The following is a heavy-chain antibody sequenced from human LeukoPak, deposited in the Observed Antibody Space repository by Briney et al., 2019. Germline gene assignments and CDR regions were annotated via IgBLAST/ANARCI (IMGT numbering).Heavy chain of an antibody. CDR1: GYTLTELS. Sequence: ASVKVSCKVSGYTLTELSMHWVRQAPGKGLEWMGGFDPEDGETIYAQKFQGRVTMTEDTSTDTAYMELSSLRSEDTAVYYCARDQSGDIRVDFDYWGQGTLVTVSS. J-gene: IGHJ4*02. CDR2: FDPEDGET. CDR3: ARDQSGDIRVDFDY. V-gene: IGHV1-24*01. D-gene: IGHD2-15*01.